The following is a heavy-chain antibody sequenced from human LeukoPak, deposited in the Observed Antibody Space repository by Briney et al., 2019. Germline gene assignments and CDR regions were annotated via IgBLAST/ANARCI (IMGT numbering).Heavy chain of an antibody. V-gene: IGHV1-8*01. CDR3: ARGRRVGATISVY. CDR2: MNPNSGNT. J-gene: IGHJ4*02. CDR1: GYTFTSYD. Sequence: ASVKVSCKASGYTFTSYDINWVRQATGQGLEWMGWMNPNSGNTGYAQKFQDRVTMTRNTSISTAYMELNSLRSEDTAVYYCARGRRVGATISVYWGQGTLVTVSS. D-gene: IGHD1-26*01.